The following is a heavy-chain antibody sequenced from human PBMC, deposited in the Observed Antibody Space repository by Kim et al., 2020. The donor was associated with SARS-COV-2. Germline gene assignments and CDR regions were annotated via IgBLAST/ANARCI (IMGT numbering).Heavy chain of an antibody. J-gene: IGHJ4*02. V-gene: IGHV3-21*01. Sequence: YYADSVKGRFTISRDNAENSLYLQMNSLRAEDTAVYYCARGSSGSYFDPYWGQGTLVTVSS. CDR3: ARGSSGSYFDPY. D-gene: IGHD3-10*01.